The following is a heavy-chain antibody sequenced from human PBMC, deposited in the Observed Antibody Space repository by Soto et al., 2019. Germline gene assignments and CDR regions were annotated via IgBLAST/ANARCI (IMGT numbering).Heavy chain of an antibody. J-gene: IGHJ4*02. CDR1: GYTFTGYY. CDR3: VTWGSTSGRDFDY. D-gene: IGHD2-2*01. CDR2: INPNSGGT. Sequence: ASVKVSCKASGYTFTGYYMHWVRQAPGQGLEWMGWINPNSGGTNYAQKFQGRVTMTRDTSISTAYMELSRLRSDDTAVYYCVTWGSTSGRDFDYWGQGTLVTVSS. V-gene: IGHV1-2*02.